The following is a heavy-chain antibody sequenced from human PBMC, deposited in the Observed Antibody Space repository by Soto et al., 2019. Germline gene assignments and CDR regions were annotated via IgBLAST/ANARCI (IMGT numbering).Heavy chain of an antibody. J-gene: IGHJ4*02. CDR1: GGSISSYY. CDR2: IYTSGST. D-gene: IGHD6-6*01. CDR3: ARDRGSSSSKGYFDY. Sequence: SETLSPTCTVSGGSISSYYWSWIRQPAGKGLEWIGRIYTSGSTNYNPSLKSRVTMSVDTSKNQFSLKLSSVTAADTAVYYCARDRGSSSSKGYFDYWGQGTLVTVSS. V-gene: IGHV4-4*07.